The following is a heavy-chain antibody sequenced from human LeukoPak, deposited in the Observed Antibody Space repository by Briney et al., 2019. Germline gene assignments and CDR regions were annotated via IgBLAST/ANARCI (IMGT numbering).Heavy chain of an antibody. CDR1: GFTFGSYA. CDR3: AKNRDNNNLRGDSCWFDP. J-gene: IGHJ5*02. CDR2: ISGSGGTT. V-gene: IGHV3-23*01. D-gene: IGHD1-14*01. Sequence: GGSLRLSCAASGFTFGSYAMSWVRQAPGKGLEWVSDISGSGGTTYYADSVKGRFAISRDNSRNTLYLQMNSLRAEDTAVYYCAKNRDNNNLRGDSCWFDPWGQGTLVTVSS.